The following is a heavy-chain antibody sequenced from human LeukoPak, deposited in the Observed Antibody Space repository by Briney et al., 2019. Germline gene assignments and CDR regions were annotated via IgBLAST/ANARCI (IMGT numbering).Heavy chain of an antibody. D-gene: IGHD3-10*01. V-gene: IGHV3-21*01. Sequence: GGSLRLSCAASGFTFSSYSMNWVRQAPGKGLEWVSSISSSSSYIYYADSVKGRVTISRDNAKNSLYLQMNSLRAEDTAVYYCARVITMVRGGLDYYYYGMDVWGQGTTVTVSS. CDR2: ISSSSSYI. CDR1: GFTFSSYS. CDR3: ARVITMVRGGLDYYYYGMDV. J-gene: IGHJ6*02.